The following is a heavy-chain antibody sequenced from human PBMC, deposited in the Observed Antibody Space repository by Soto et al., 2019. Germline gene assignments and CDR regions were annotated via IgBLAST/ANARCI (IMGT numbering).Heavy chain of an antibody. Sequence: QLQLQESGSGLVKPSQTLNLTCAVSGGSINTGGYSWSWIRQPPGKGLEWTGDIYPSGRTSYNPSLKRRVTISVDRSENRFFLNVTSVTAADTAVYYCARRGTYYFDSWGQGTLVTVSS. CDR2: IYPSGRT. CDR3: ARRGTYYFDS. J-gene: IGHJ4*02. D-gene: IGHD1-26*01. CDR1: GGSINTGGYS. V-gene: IGHV4-30-2*01.